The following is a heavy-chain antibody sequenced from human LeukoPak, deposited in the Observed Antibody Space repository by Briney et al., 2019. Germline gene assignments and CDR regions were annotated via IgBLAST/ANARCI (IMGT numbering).Heavy chain of an antibody. J-gene: IGHJ3*02. Sequence: SGTLSLTCAVSGGSISSSNWWSWVRQPPGKGLEWIGEIYHSGSTNYNPSLKSRVTISVDKSRNQFSLKLSSVTAADTAVYYCARVGRYCSSTSCHTPLGRKKNAFDIWGQGTMVTVSS. D-gene: IGHD2-2*02. CDR3: ARVGRYCSSTSCHTPLGRKKNAFDI. CDR2: IYHSGST. CDR1: GGSISSSNW. V-gene: IGHV4-4*02.